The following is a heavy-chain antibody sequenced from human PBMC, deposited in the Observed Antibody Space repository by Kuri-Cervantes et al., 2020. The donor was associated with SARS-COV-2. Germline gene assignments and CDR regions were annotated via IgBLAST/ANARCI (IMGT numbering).Heavy chain of an antibody. J-gene: IGHJ4*02. CDR3: TLAVAAAI. CDR1: GFTFSSYS. Sequence: LSLTCAASGFTFSSYSMNWVRQAPGKGLEWVSYINSGSSTIYYADSVKGRFTISRDNAKNSLYLQVNSLRAEDTAVYYCTLAVAAAIWGQGTLVTVSS. D-gene: IGHD6-19*01. CDR2: INSGSSTI. V-gene: IGHV3-48*01.